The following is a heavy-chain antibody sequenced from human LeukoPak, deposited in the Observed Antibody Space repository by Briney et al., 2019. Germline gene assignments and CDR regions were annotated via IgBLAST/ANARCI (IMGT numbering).Heavy chain of an antibody. CDR2: IRYDGSDK. D-gene: IGHD2-15*01. CDR3: ARAVVAATDDY. CDR1: GFTFSGSG. V-gene: IGHV3-30*02. J-gene: IGHJ4*02. Sequence: GGSLRLSCAASGFTFSGSGMHWIRQAPGKGLEWVAFIRYDGSDKHYADSVKGRFTISRDNAKNSLYLQMNSLRAEDTAVYYCARAVVAATDDYWGQGTLVTVSS.